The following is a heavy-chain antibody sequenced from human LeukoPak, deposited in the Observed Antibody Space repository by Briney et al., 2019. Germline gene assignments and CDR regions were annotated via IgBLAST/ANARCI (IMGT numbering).Heavy chain of an antibody. CDR3: ARYEPGGTNRFDY. D-gene: IGHD1-14*01. CDR1: GGSISSYY. Sequence: SETLSLTCTVSGGSISSYYWSWIRRPPGKGLEWIGYIYYSGSTNYNPSLKSRVTISVDTSKNQFSLKLSSVTAADTAVYYCARYEPGGTNRFDYWGQGTLVTVSS. V-gene: IGHV4-59*12. CDR2: IYYSGST. J-gene: IGHJ4*02.